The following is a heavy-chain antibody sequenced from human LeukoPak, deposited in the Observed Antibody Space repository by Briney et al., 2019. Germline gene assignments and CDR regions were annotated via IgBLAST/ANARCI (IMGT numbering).Heavy chain of an antibody. J-gene: IGHJ6*02. Sequence: GGSLRLSCAASGFPFSSYWMHWVRQVPGKGLLRVSRINSDGSATIYADSVRGRFTISRDNAKNTLYLQMSGLRVEDTAVYHCASDSPYYGMDVWGQGTTVTVSS. V-gene: IGHV3-74*01. CDR1: GFPFSSYW. CDR2: INSDGSAT. CDR3: ASDSPYYGMDV.